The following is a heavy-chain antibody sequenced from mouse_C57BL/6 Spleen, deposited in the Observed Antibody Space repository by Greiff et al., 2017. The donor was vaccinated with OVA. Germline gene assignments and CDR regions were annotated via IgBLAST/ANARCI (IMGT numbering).Heavy chain of an antibody. Sequence: QVQLQQPGAELVKPGASVKLSCKASGYTFTSYWMQWVKQRPGQGLEWIGEIDPSDSYTNYNQKFKGKATLTVDTSSSTAYMQLSSLTSEDSAVDYCARGRGDYWGQGTTLTVSS. CDR2: IDPSDSYT. CDR3: ARGRGDY. CDR1: GYTFTSYW. J-gene: IGHJ2*01. V-gene: IGHV1-50*01.